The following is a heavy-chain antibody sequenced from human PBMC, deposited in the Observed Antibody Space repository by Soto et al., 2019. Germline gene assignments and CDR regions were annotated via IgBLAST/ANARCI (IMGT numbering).Heavy chain of an antibody. V-gene: IGHV4-31*03. CDR2: IYYSGST. D-gene: IGHD3-22*01. J-gene: IGHJ4*02. CDR1: GGSISSGGYY. CDR3: ARGPNSSGYYDVDY. Sequence: QVQLQESGPGLVKPSQTLSLTCTVSGGSISSGGYYWSWIRQHPGKGLEWIGYIYYSGSTYYNPSLKGRVTISVDTSKNQFSLKLSSVTAADTSVYYCARGPNSSGYYDVDYWGQGTLVTVSS.